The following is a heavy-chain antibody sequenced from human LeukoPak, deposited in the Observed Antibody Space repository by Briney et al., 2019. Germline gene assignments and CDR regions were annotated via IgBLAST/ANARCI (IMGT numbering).Heavy chain of an antibody. Sequence: PGGSLRLSCAASGFTFSDYAMSWVRQAPGQGLEWVSSISSSSSYIYYADSVKGRFTISRDNAKNSLYLQMNSLRAEDTAVYYCARGPSGYHNTGGQGTLVTVSS. D-gene: IGHD5-12*01. CDR1: GFTFSDYA. V-gene: IGHV3-21*01. CDR3: ARGPSGYHNT. J-gene: IGHJ4*02. CDR2: ISSSSSYI.